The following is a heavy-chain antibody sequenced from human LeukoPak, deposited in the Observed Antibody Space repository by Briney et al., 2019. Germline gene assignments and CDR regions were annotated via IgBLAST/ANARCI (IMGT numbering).Heavy chain of an antibody. D-gene: IGHD2-15*01. CDR3: ARTSGYCSGGSCYKDFDY. Sequence: ASVKVSCKASGYTFTGYYMHWVRQARGQGLECMGWINPNSGGTNYAQKFQARVTMTRDTSISTAYMELSRLRSDDMAVYYCARTSGYCSGGSCYKDFDYWGQGTLVTVSS. CDR2: INPNSGGT. J-gene: IGHJ4*02. CDR1: GYTFTGYY. V-gene: IGHV1-2*02.